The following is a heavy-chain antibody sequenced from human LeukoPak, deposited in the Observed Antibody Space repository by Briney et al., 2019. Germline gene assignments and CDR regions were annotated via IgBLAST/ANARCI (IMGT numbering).Heavy chain of an antibody. CDR1: GYTFTNYG. Sequence: VASVKVSCNASGYTFTNYGIRWVRQAPGQGLEWLAWISPYNGNTYSAQTFQGRVTVTADTSTSTAFMELRSLRSDDTAVYYCAKDPMVRGLGLDYWGQGTLVTVSS. J-gene: IGHJ4*02. CDR3: AKDPMVRGLGLDY. V-gene: IGHV1-18*01. D-gene: IGHD3-10*01. CDR2: ISPYNGNT.